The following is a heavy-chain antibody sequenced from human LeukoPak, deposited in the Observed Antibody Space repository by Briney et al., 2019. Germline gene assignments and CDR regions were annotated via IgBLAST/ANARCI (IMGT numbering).Heavy chain of an antibody. V-gene: IGHV1-46*01. Sequence: GASVKVSCKASGYTFTSYYMHWVRQAPGQGLEWMGIINPSGGSTSYAQKFQGRVTMTRDTSTSTVYMELSSLRSEDTAVYYCARTVDTHIVVVPAALAFDIWGQGTMVTVSS. J-gene: IGHJ3*02. CDR3: ARTVDTHIVVVPAALAFDI. CDR1: GYTFTSYY. D-gene: IGHD2-2*01. CDR2: INPSGGST.